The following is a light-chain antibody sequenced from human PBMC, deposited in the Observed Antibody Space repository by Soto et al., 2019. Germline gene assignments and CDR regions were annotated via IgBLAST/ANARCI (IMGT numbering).Light chain of an antibody. CDR1: QSVSSSTY. CDR2: DAS. V-gene: IGKV3-20*01. J-gene: IGKJ5*01. Sequence: ESVLTQSPGTLSLSPGERDTLSCRASQSVSSSTYLAWYQQKPGQAPRLLIYDASSRATGIPDRFSGSGSGTDFTLTISRLEPEDFALYYCQQYGSSPITFGQGTRLEIK. CDR3: QQYGSSPIT.